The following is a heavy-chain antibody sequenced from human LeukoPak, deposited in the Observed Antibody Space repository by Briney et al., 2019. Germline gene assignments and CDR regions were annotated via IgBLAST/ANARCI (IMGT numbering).Heavy chain of an antibody. CDR2: IIPIFGTA. Sequence: AASVKVSCKASGGTFSSYAISWVRQAPGQGLEWMGGIIPIFGTANYAQKFQGRVTITTDESTSTAYMELSILRSEDTAVYYCARDRGGYFDYWGQGTLVTVSS. CDR1: GGTFSSYA. J-gene: IGHJ4*02. D-gene: IGHD3-10*01. V-gene: IGHV1-69*05. CDR3: ARDRGGYFDY.